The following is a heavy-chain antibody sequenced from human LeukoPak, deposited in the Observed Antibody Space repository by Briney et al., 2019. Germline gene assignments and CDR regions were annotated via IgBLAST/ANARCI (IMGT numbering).Heavy chain of an antibody. V-gene: IGHV4-30-2*01. Sequence: SETLSLTCAVSGGSNSSGGYSWSWIRQPPGKGLEWIGYIYHSGSTYYNPSLKSRVTISVDRSKNQFSLKLSSVTAADTAVYYCVAKTYDFWSGYHTRDYWGQGTLVTVSS. J-gene: IGHJ4*02. CDR3: VAKTYDFWSGYHTRDY. CDR2: IYHSGST. D-gene: IGHD3-3*01. CDR1: GGSNSSGGYS.